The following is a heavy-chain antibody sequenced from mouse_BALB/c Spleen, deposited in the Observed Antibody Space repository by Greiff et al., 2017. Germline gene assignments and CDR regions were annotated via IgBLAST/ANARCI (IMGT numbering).Heavy chain of an antibody. D-gene: IGHD1-2*01. V-gene: IGHV1-69*02. CDR1: GYTFTSYW. CDR2: IYPSDSYT. CDR3: TRGTTATSFAY. J-gene: IGHJ3*01. Sequence: QVQLQQPGAELVRPGASVKLSCKASGYTFTSYWINWVKQRPGQGLEWIGNIYPSDSYTNYNQKFKDKATLTVDKSSSTAYMQLSSPTSEDSAVYYCTRGTTATSFAYWGQGTLVTVSA.